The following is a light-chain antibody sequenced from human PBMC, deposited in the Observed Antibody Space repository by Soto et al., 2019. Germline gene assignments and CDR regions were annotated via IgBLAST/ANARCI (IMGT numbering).Light chain of an antibody. CDR2: TSG. Sequence: IHMTQSPSSLSASVGDRVTITCRGSQRITTYLNWYQQKPGEAPKLLISTSGTLQRGVPSRFTGSGSGTDFTLTITGLQPADFATYFCQQTYNNPYTFGQGTKLEI. J-gene: IGKJ2*01. CDR1: QRITTY. V-gene: IGKV1-39*01. CDR3: QQTYNNPYT.